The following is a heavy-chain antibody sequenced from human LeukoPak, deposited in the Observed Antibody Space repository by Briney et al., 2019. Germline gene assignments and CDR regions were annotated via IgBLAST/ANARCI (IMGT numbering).Heavy chain of an antibody. D-gene: IGHD4-17*01. CDR2: ISGGGETT. CDR1: GFTFNNYA. CDR3: ARDYADYVGYFFFDY. V-gene: IGHV3-23*01. Sequence: GGSLRLSCAASGFTFNNYAMYWVRQAPGKGLEWVSSISGGGETTYYADSAKGRFTISRDNSQNTLYLQMNSLRAEDTAVYYCARDYADYVGYFFFDYWGQGTLVTVSS. J-gene: IGHJ4*02.